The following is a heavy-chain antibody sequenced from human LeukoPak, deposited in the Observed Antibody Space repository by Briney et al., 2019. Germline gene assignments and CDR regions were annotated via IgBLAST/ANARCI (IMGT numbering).Heavy chain of an antibody. V-gene: IGHV3-48*03. Sequence: PGGSLRLSCAASGFTFSSYEMNWVRQAPGKGLEWVSYISSSGSTIYYADTVKGRFTISRDNAKNSLYLQMNSLRAEDTAVYYCARDQWYYGSGSYSDYWGQGTLVTVSS. J-gene: IGHJ4*02. CDR3: ARDQWYYGSGSYSDY. D-gene: IGHD3-10*01. CDR2: ISSSGSTI. CDR1: GFTFSSYE.